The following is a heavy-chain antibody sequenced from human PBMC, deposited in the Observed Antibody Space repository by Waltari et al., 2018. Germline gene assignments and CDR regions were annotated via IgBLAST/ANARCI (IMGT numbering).Heavy chain of an antibody. J-gene: IGHJ2*01. Sequence: EVQLVESGGGLVTPGGSLRLSCAASGFPFSRYSMNWVRQAPGKGLEWVSSISSSSSYIYYADSVKGRFTISRDNAKNSLYLQMNSLRAEDTAVYYCARGSWFGEDLPYFDLWGRGTLVTVSS. D-gene: IGHD3-10*01. CDR1: GFPFSRYS. CDR2: ISSSSSYI. CDR3: ARGSWFGEDLPYFDL. V-gene: IGHV3-21*01.